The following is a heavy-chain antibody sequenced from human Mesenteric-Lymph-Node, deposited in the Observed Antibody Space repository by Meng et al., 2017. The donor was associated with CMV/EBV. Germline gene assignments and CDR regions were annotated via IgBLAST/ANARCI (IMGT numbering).Heavy chain of an antibody. CDR2: INHSGST. V-gene: IGHV4-34*01. D-gene: IGHD2-2*01. CDR3: ARLGCSSTSCSPADY. Sequence: SETLSLTCAVYGGSFSGYYWSWIRQPPGKGLEWIGEINHSGSTNYNPSLKSRVTISVDTSKNQFSLKLSSVTAADTAVYYCARLGCSSTSCSPADYWGQGTLVNVSS. CDR1: GGSFSGYY. J-gene: IGHJ4*02.